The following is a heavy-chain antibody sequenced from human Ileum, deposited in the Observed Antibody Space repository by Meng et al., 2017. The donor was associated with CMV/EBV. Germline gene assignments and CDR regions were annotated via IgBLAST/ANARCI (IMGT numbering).Heavy chain of an antibody. CDR3: ASGLDMTRGGGAGA. D-gene: IGHD3-10*01. CDR2: IKQSGSEK. CDR1: GLTFSSYW. Sequence: GGSLRLSCSASGLTFSSYWMTWVRQSPGKGLEWVANIKQSGSEKYYVDSVRGRFTISRDNAKKSLYLQMDSLRAEDTAMYYCASGLDMTRGGGAGAWGQGTLVTVSS. J-gene: IGHJ5*02. V-gene: IGHV3-7*03.